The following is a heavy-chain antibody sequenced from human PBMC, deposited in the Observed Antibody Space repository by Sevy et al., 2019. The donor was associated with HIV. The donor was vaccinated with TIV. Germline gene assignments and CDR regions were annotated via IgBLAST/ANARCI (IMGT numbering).Heavy chain of an antibody. V-gene: IGHV3-30-3*01. J-gene: IGHJ1*01. Sequence: GGSLRLSCAASGFTFSYFSLHWVRQAPGKGLEWVATISYDGSNEHYADSVKGRLTMSRDNSKNALYLQMNSLRAEDTAVYSCALERLSSDVTEYFENWGQGTLVTVSS. CDR3: ALERLSSDVTEYFEN. CDR1: GFTFSYFS. CDR2: ISYDGSNE. D-gene: IGHD1-1*01.